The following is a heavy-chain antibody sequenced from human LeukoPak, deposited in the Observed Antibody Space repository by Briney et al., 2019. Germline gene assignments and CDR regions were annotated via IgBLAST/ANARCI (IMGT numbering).Heavy chain of an antibody. Sequence: SETLSLTCTVSGGSISSYYWSWIRQPAGRGLEWIGRIYTSGSTNYNPSLKSRVTMSVDTSKNQFSLKLSSVTAADTAVYYCAREGVVVDAALPFDYWGQGTLVTVSS. CDR2: IYTSGST. CDR1: GGSISSYY. J-gene: IGHJ4*02. D-gene: IGHD2-15*01. V-gene: IGHV4-4*07. CDR3: AREGVVVDAALPFDY.